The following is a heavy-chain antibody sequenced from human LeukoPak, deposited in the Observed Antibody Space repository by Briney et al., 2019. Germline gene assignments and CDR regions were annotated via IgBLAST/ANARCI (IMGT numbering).Heavy chain of an antibody. V-gene: IGHV1-69*13. J-gene: IGHJ4*02. Sequence: SVKVSCKASGGTFSSYAISWVRQAPGQGLEWMGGIIPIFGTAHYAQKFQGRVTITADESTRTAYMELSSLRSEDTAVYYCARGGWGIAAAGTKKVLDYWGQGTLVTVSS. D-gene: IGHD6-13*01. CDR3: ARGGWGIAAAGTKKVLDY. CDR2: IIPIFGTA. CDR1: GGTFSSYA.